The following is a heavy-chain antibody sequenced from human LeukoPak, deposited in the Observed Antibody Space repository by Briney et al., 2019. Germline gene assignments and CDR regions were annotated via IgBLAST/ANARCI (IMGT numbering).Heavy chain of an antibody. V-gene: IGHV5-51*01. J-gene: IGHJ4*02. Sequence: GESLKISCTASGDTFVTCWIGCWRQMPGKGLEGLGMIYPGDCGTRYSPSFQGQVTISADKSTTTAYLQWSSLTASDTAMYYCARHVVPYSSGLTGFDYWGQGPLVTVSA. CDR2: IYPGDCGT. CDR1: GDTFVTCW. CDR3: ARHVVPYSSGLTGFDY. D-gene: IGHD6-19*01.